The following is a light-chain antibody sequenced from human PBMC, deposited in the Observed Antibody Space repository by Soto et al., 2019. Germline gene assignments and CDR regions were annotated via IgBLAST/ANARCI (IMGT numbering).Light chain of an antibody. CDR2: EVA. J-gene: IGLJ1*01. V-gene: IGLV2-14*01. CDR1: SSDVGGFNY. CDR3: SSATRSSTYV. Sequence: QPALTQPASVSGSPGQSITISCVWTSSDVGGFNYVSWYQQHPGKAPKLMIYEVANRHSGVSNRFSGSKSGNTASLTISGLQADDEADYYCSSATRSSTYVFGTGPKVTV.